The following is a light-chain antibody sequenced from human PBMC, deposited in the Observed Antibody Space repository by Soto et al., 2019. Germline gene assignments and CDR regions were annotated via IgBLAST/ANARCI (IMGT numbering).Light chain of an antibody. V-gene: IGKV1-12*01. CDR1: QDIGYA. CDR2: TAS. J-gene: IGKJ4*01. CDR3: QQGNSFPLT. Sequence: DIQMTQSPSSVSASVGDRVTITCRASQDIGYALAWLQQKPGEAPRLLMYTASSLHSGVPSRFSGSGSGTDFPLTISSLPPEDSATYYCQQGNSFPLTFGGGTKVEIK.